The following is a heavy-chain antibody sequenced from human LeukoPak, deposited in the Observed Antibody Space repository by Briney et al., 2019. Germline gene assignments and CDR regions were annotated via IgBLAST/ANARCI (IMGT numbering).Heavy chain of an antibody. Sequence: KPGGFPRPSCAASGFTFSTYTMNWGRQAPGKGLEWVCRFKSKTDGGTTDYAAPVKGRFTISRDDSKNTLYLQMNSLKTEDTAVYYCTTPGRYYYYSMDVWGKGTTVTVSS. D-gene: IGHD1-14*01. CDR1: GFTFSTYT. V-gene: IGHV3-15*01. J-gene: IGHJ6*03. CDR3: TTPGRYYYYSMDV. CDR2: FKSKTDGGTT.